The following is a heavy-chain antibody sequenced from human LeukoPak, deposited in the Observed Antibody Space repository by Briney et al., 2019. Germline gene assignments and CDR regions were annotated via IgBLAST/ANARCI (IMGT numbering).Heavy chain of an antibody. CDR3: AREIQLWLPY. D-gene: IGHD5-18*01. CDR1: GFTFSNYW. V-gene: IGHV3-7*01. CDR2: IKQDGSEK. J-gene: IGHJ4*02. Sequence: GGSLRLSCAASGFTFSNYWMLWVRQAPGKGLEWVASIKQDGSEKYYVDSMKGRFTISRDNAKNSLYLQMNSLRAEDTAVYYCAREIQLWLPYWGQGTLVTVSS.